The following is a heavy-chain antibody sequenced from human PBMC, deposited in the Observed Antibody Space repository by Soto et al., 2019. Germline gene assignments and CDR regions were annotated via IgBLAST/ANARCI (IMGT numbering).Heavy chain of an antibody. CDR2: IYWDDDK. CDR3: AHLTYYYDSSGYYQPQRAEYFQH. V-gene: IGHV2-5*02. D-gene: IGHD3-22*01. J-gene: IGHJ1*01. Sequence: SGPTLVNPTQTLTLTCTFSGFSLSTSGVGVGWIRQPPGKALEWLALIYWDDDKRYSPSLKSRLTITKDTSKNQVVLTMTNMDPVDTATYYCAHLTYYYDSSGYYQPQRAEYFQHWGQGTLVTVSS. CDR1: GFSLSTSGVG.